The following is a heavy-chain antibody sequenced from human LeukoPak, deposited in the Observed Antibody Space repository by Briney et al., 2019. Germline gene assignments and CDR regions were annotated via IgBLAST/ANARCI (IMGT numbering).Heavy chain of an antibody. CDR3: ARGGGNDY. D-gene: IGHD2-15*01. V-gene: IGHV4-59*01. CDR2: IYYSGST. Sequence: SETLSLTCTVSGGSISSYYWSWIRQPPGKGLEWIGYIYYSGSTNYNRSLKSRVSISVDTSKDQFSLKLSSVTAADTAVYYCARGGGNDYWGQGTLVTVSS. J-gene: IGHJ4*02. CDR1: GGSISSYY.